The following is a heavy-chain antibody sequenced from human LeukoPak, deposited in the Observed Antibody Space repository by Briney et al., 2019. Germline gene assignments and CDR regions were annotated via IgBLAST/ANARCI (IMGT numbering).Heavy chain of an antibody. V-gene: IGHV3-30*04. CDR1: GFTFSSYA. CDR3: AKDSGDIVVVPAAFDY. J-gene: IGHJ4*02. Sequence: GRSLRLSCAASGFTFSSYAMHWVRQAPGKGLEWVAVISYDGSNKYYADSVKGRFTISRDNSKNTLYLQMNSLRAEDTAVYYCAKDSGDIVVVPAAFDYWGQGTLVTVSS. D-gene: IGHD2-2*01. CDR2: ISYDGSNK.